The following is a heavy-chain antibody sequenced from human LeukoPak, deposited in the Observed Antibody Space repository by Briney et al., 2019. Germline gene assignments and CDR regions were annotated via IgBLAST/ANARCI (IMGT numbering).Heavy chain of an antibody. Sequence: PGGSLRLSCAASGFTFSSYAMHWVRQAPGKGLEYVSAISSNGDSTYYANSVKGRFTISRDNSKNTLYLQMGSLRAEDMAVYYCARAQSYDSSGYYPPYYYGMDVWGQGTTVTVYS. CDR3: ARAQSYDSSGYYPPYYYGMDV. J-gene: IGHJ6*02. CDR2: ISSNGDST. CDR1: GFTFSSYA. D-gene: IGHD3-22*01. V-gene: IGHV3-64*01.